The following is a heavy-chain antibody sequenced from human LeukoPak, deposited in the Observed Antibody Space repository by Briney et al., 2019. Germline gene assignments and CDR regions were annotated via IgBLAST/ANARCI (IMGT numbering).Heavy chain of an antibody. CDR2: INPNSGDT. Sequence: ASVKVSCKASGYTFTGYHMHWVRQAPGQGLEWMGRINPNSGDTNYAQKFQGRVTMTRDTSISTAYMELSRLRSDDTAVYYCARDLTSNVAVTEYHYYAMDVWGQGTTVTVSS. CDR3: ARDLTSNVAVTEYHYYAMDV. J-gene: IGHJ6*02. CDR1: GYTFTGYH. V-gene: IGHV1-2*06. D-gene: IGHD6-19*01.